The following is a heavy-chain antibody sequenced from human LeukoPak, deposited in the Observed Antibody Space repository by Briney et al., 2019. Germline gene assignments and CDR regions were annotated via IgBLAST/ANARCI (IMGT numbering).Heavy chain of an antibody. CDR2: VSWNRNNI. CDR3: AKGNTASTYYGLDV. Sequence: PGRSLRPSCVASGFTFDDYAMHWVRQTPGKGLEWVSGVSWNRNNIGYADSVRGRFIISRDNAKNSLYLQMNSLRPEDTALYYCAKGNTASTYYGLDVWGQGTTVTVSS. J-gene: IGHJ6*02. V-gene: IGHV3-9*01. CDR1: GFTFDDYA. D-gene: IGHD4-17*01.